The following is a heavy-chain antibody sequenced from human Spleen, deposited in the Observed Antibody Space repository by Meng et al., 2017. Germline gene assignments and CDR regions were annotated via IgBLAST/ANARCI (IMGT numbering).Heavy chain of an antibody. CDR1: GGSFSGYY. CDR3: ARGRRLGSSGWYVVPYDY. D-gene: IGHD6-19*01. J-gene: IGHJ4*02. V-gene: IGHV4-34*01. CDR2: INHSGST. Sequence: QVQLQEWGAGLLKPPETLSLTCAVYGGSFSGYYWNWIRQPPGKGLEWIGEINHSGSTNYNPSLKSRVTISVDTSKNQFSLKLSSVTAADTAVYYCARGRRLGSSGWYVVPYDYWGQGTLVTVSS.